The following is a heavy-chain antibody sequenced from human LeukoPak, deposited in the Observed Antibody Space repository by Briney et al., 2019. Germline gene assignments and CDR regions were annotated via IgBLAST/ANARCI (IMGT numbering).Heavy chain of an antibody. CDR1: GGTFSSYA. Sequence: GSSVKVSCKASGGTFSSYAISWVRQAPGQGLEWMGRIIPIFGTANYAQKFLGRVTITTDESTSTAYMELSSLRSEDTAVYYCASGYDSSGATDYWGQGTLVTVSS. CDR3: ASGYDSSGATDY. J-gene: IGHJ4*02. CDR2: IIPIFGTA. D-gene: IGHD3-22*01. V-gene: IGHV1-69*05.